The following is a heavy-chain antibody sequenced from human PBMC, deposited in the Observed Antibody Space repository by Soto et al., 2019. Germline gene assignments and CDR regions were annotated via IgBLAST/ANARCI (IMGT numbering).Heavy chain of an antibody. CDR2: ISGSGGST. J-gene: IGHJ4*02. V-gene: IGHV3-23*01. Sequence: EVQLLESGGGLVQPGGSLKLSCAASGFTFSSYAMSWVRQAPGKGLEWVSAISGSGGSTYYADSVKGRFTISRDNSKNTLYLQMNSLRAEDTAVYYCAKDPWFGEGLGNYWGQGTLVTVSS. CDR3: AKDPWFGEGLGNY. CDR1: GFTFSSYA. D-gene: IGHD3-10*01.